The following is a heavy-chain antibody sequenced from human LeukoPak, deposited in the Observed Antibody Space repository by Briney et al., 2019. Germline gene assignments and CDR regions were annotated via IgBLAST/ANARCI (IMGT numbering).Heavy chain of an antibody. CDR1: GYSFTSYW. Sequence: PGESLKISCKGSGYSFTSYWIGWVRPMPGKGLEWMGIIYPGDSDTRYSPSFQGQVTISADKSISTAYLQWSSLKASDTAMYYCARGSSGGSYFYLYYYGMDVWGQGTTVTVSS. CDR3: ARGSSGGSYFYLYYYGMDV. V-gene: IGHV5-51*01. CDR2: IYPGDSDT. D-gene: IGHD1-26*01. J-gene: IGHJ6*02.